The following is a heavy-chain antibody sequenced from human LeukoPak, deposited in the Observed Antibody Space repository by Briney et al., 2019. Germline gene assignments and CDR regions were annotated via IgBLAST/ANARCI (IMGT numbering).Heavy chain of an antibody. CDR3: ARAHQFDYGDSLSG. J-gene: IGHJ4*02. V-gene: IGHV1-3*01. CDR1: EYTFTSYA. D-gene: IGHD4-17*01. CDR2: INAGDGST. Sequence: ASVKVSCKASEYTFTSYAMHWVRQAPGQRLEWMGWINAGDGSTKSSQKFQGRVTISRDTSASTAYMELSSLRSEDTAVYYCARAHQFDYGDSLSGWGQGTLVTVSS.